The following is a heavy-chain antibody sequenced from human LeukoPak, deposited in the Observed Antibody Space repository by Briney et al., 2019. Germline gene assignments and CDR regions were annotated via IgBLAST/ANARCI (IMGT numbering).Heavy chain of an antibody. CDR2: INPNSGVT. J-gene: IGHJ3*02. V-gene: IGHV1-2*06. CDR1: GYTFTSYG. D-gene: IGHD2-2*01. CDR3: AREEVPAFYAFDI. Sequence: ASVKVSCKASGYTFTSYGISWVRQAPGQGLEWMGRINPNSGVTNYAQRFQGRVTMTRDTSISTAYMGLSRLRSDDTAVYYCAREEVPAFYAFDIWGQGTMVTVSS.